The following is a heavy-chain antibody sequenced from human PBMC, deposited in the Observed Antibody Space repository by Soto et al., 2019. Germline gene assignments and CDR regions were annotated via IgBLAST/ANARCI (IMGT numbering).Heavy chain of an antibody. D-gene: IGHD3-3*01. Sequence: GGSLRLSCAASGFTFSSYGMHWVRQAPGKGLEWVAVISYDGSNKYYEDSVKGRFTISRDNSKNTLYLQMNSLRAEDTAGYYCAKVGWAVSGVVTPSYYYYGMDVWGQGTTVTVSS. CDR2: ISYDGSNK. J-gene: IGHJ6*02. CDR1: GFTFSSYG. V-gene: IGHV3-30*18. CDR3: AKVGWAVSGVVTPSYYYYGMDV.